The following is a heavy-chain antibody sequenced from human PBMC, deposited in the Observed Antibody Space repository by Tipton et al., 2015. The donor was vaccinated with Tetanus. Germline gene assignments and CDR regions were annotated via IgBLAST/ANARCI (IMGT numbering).Heavy chain of an antibody. D-gene: IGHD3-3*01. CDR3: ARQDKRFVGYYDAMDV. J-gene: IGHJ6*02. CDR2: ISLSSSYI. V-gene: IGHV3-21*01. CDR1: GFTFSTYS. Sequence: GSLRLSCEASGFTFSTYSMNWVRQAPGKGLQWVSSISLSSSYIDYADSVQGRFTISRDNAKNSLYLQMNSLRAEDTAVYYCARQDKRFVGYYDAMDVWGQGTTVIVSS.